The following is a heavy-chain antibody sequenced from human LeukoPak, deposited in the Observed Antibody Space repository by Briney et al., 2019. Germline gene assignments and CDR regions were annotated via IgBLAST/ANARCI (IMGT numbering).Heavy chain of an antibody. CDR2: IYPGDYDT. Sequence: GESLKISCKGSGYSFTSYWIGWVRQMPGKGLEWMGIIYPGDYDTRYSPSFQGQVTISADKSISIAYLQWSSLKASDTAMYYCARGRAIVVVPAAQNWFDPWGQGTLVTVSS. J-gene: IGHJ5*02. D-gene: IGHD2-2*01. V-gene: IGHV5-51*01. CDR3: ARGRAIVVVPAAQNWFDP. CDR1: GYSFTSYW.